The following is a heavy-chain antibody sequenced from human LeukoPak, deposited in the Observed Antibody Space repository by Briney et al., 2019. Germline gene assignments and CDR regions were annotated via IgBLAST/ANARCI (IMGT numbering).Heavy chain of an antibody. J-gene: IGHJ4*02. CDR3: ARGSYSSSWKTFDY. CDR2: ISYDGSIN. V-gene: IGHV3-30*04. D-gene: IGHD6-13*01. CDR1: GFTFSSYA. Sequence: GGSLRLSCAASGFTFSSYAMHWVRRAPGKGLEWVALISYDGSINDYADSVKGRFTISRDNSKNTLYLQMNSLRADGTAMYYCARGSYSSSWKTFDYWGQGTLVTVSS.